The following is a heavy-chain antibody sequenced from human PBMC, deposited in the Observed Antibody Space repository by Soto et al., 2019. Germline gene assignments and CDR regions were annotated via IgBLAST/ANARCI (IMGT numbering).Heavy chain of an antibody. CDR3: ARDIKGYCTNGVXYTGEYGMDV. V-gene: IGHV4-31*03. J-gene: IGHJ6*02. D-gene: IGHD2-8*01. CDR1: GGSISSGGYY. Sequence: SETLSLTCTVSGGSISSGGYYWSLIRQHPGKGLEWIGYIYYSGSTYYNPSLKSRVTISVDTSKNQFSLKLSSVTAADTAVYFCARDIKGYCTNGVXYTGEYGMDVWGQGTTVNVSS. CDR2: IYYSGST.